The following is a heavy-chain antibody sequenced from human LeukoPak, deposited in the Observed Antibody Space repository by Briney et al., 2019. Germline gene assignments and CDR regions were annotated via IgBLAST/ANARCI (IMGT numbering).Heavy chain of an antibody. D-gene: IGHD2-2*03. J-gene: IGHJ4*01. Sequence: GGSLRLSCAASGFTFTGYAMRWVREAPARGLEWVSSLRGNGDTFYADSVKGRFTLSRDNSRNTVYLQLSNLRAADTAVYYCAKESWISQADAVLWGRGTVVTVSS. CDR3: AKESWISQADAVL. CDR1: GFTFTGYA. V-gene: IGHV3-23*01. CDR2: LRGNGDT.